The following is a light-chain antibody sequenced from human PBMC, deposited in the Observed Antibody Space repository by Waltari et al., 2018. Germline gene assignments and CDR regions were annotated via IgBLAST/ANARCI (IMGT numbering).Light chain of an antibody. V-gene: IGKV3-11*01. CDR1: QCASSY. CDR3: QQRSDWLLT. J-gene: IGKJ4*01. CDR2: DAS. Sequence: EIVLTQSPATLPLSPGERATPACRHLQCASSYLAWYQQKTGQAARLPIYDASNRATGIPARFSGGGSGTDFTLTISSLEPEDFAVYYCQQRSDWLLTFGGGTKVEIK.